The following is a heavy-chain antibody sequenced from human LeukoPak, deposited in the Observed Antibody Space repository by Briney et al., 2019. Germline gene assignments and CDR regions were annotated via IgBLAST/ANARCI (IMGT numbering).Heavy chain of an antibody. CDR3: ARRSETYSSSSREYYFDY. CDR1: GGTFSSYA. D-gene: IGHD6-6*01. CDR2: IIPIFGTP. Sequence: GASVKVSCKASGGTFSSYAISWVRQAPGQGLEWMGGIIPIFGTPNYAQKFQGRVTITPDESTSTAYMELSSLRSEDTAVYYCARRSETYSSSSREYYFDYWGQGTLVTVSS. J-gene: IGHJ4*02. V-gene: IGHV1-69*01.